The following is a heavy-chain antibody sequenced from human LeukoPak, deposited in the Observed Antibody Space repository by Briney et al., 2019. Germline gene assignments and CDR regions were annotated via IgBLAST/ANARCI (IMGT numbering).Heavy chain of an antibody. V-gene: IGHV4-59*01. D-gene: IGHD3-22*01. CDR3: ARAQDSSGYYHYWYFDL. CDR2: IYYSGST. CDR1: GGSISSYY. J-gene: IGHJ2*01. Sequence: SETLSLTCTVSGGSISSYYWSWIRQPPGKGLEWIGYIYYSGSTNYNPSLKSRVTISVDTSKNQFSLKLSSVTAADTAVYYCARAQDSSGYYHYWYFDLWGRGTLVTVFS.